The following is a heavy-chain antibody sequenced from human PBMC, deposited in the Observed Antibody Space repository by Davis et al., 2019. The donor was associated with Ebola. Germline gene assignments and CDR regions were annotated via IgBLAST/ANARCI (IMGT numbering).Heavy chain of an antibody. D-gene: IGHD3-3*01. CDR1: GFTFSDYY. CDR3: ARTPLDGITIFGVVIHFDY. Sequence: GESLKISCAASGFTFSDYYMSWIRQAPGKGLEWVSYISSSGSTIYYADSVKGRFTISRDNAKNSLYLQMNSLRAEDTAVYYCARTPLDGITIFGVVIHFDYWGQGTLVTVSS. J-gene: IGHJ4*02. V-gene: IGHV3-11*04. CDR2: ISSSGSTI.